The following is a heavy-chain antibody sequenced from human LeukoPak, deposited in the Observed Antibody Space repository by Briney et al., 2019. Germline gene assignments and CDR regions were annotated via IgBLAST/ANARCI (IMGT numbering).Heavy chain of an antibody. J-gene: IGHJ4*02. CDR1: GYTFTSYW. D-gene: IGHD3-22*01. V-gene: IGHV5-51*01. CDR2: IYPGDSDT. Sequence: GESLKISCKASGYTFTSYWIGWVRQMPGKGLEWMGIIYPGDSDTRYSPSFQGQVTISADKSISTAYLQWSSLKASDTAMYYCARHVPRYYYDSSGFDYWGQGTLVTVSS. CDR3: ARHVPRYYYDSSGFDY.